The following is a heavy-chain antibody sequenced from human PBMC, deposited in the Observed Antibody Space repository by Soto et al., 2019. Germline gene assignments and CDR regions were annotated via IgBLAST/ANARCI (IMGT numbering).Heavy chain of an antibody. CDR1: GYTFTNYA. D-gene: IGHD6-19*01. V-gene: IGHV1-3*01. CDR2: INAGNGDT. CDR3: ATFTSGWYPPQGAFDI. J-gene: IGHJ3*02. Sequence: GASVKVSCKASGYTFTNYALHWVRQAPGQRLEWMGWINAGNGDTKYSQKFQGRVTLTRDTSASTAYMELSSLRSEDTAVFFCATFTSGWYPPQGAFDIWGQGTMVTVSS.